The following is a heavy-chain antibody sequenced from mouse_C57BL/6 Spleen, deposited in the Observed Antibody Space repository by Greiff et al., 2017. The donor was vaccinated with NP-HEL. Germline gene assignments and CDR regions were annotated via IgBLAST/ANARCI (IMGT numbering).Heavy chain of an antibody. Sequence: VQLQQSGAELVRPGASVTLSCKASGYTFTDYEMHWVKQTPVHGLEWIGAIDPETGGTAYNQKFKGKAILTADKSSSTAYMELRSLTSEDSAVYYCTKADGYDGFAYWGQGTLVTVSA. D-gene: IGHD2-2*01. CDR2: IDPETGGT. V-gene: IGHV1-15*01. J-gene: IGHJ3*01. CDR1: GYTFTDYE. CDR3: TKADGYDGFAY.